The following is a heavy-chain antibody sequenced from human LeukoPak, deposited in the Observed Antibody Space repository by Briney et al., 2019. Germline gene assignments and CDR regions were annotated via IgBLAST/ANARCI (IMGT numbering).Heavy chain of an antibody. CDR3: ATRHSSGRNWFDP. D-gene: IGHD6-19*01. CDR1: GFTFSSYA. CDR2: ISGSGGST. V-gene: IGHV3-23*01. J-gene: IGHJ5*02. Sequence: PGGSLRLSCAASGFTFSSYAMSWVRQAPGKGLEWVSAISGSGGSTYYADPVKGRFTISRDNSKNTLNLQMNSLRAEDTAVYYCATRHSSGRNWFDPWGQGTLVTVSS.